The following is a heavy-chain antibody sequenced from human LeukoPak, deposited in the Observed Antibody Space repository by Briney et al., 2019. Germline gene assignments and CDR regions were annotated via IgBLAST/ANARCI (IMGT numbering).Heavy chain of an antibody. Sequence: PGGSLRLSCAASGFTFSSYAMSWVRQAPGKGLEWVSAISGSGGRTYYADCVKGRFTIYRDNSKNTLYLQMNSLRAEDTAVYYCAKDQARLAVAGHDAFDIWGQGTMVTVSS. J-gene: IGHJ3*02. CDR2: ISGSGGRT. D-gene: IGHD6-19*01. CDR3: AKDQARLAVAGHDAFDI. V-gene: IGHV3-23*01. CDR1: GFTFSSYA.